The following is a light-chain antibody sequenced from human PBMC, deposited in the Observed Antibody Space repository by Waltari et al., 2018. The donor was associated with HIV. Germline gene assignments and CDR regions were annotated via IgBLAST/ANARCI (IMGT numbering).Light chain of an antibody. V-gene: IGLV2-14*03. CDR3: SSYTSSSTLVV. J-gene: IGLJ2*01. CDR2: DVS. Sequence: QSALTQPASVSGSPGQSITISCTGTSSDVGGYNYVSWYQQHPGKAPKPMIYDVSNRPSGVATRLSCSKSGNTASLTISGLQAEDEADYYCSSYTSSSTLVVFGGGTKLTVL. CDR1: SSDVGGYNY.